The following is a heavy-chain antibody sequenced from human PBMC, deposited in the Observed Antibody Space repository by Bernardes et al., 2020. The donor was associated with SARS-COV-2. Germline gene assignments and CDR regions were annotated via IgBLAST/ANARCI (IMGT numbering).Heavy chain of an antibody. V-gene: IGHV3-48*02. D-gene: IGHD2-8*01. CDR2: ISSSSSTI. Sequence: GGSLRLSCAASGFTFSTYSMNWVRQAPGKGLEWVSYISSSSSTIYYADSVKGRFTISRDNAKNSLYLQMNSLRDEDTAVYYCARDHSCTNGVCYTGFDYWGQGTLVTVSS. CDR1: GFTFSTYS. J-gene: IGHJ4*02. CDR3: ARDHSCTNGVCYTGFDY.